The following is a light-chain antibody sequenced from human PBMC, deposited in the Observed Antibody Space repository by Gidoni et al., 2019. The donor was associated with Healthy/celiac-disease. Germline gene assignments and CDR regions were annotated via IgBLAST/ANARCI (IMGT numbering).Light chain of an antibody. V-gene: IGKV3-15*01. CDR2: GAS. CDR1: QSVSSN. CDR3: QQYNNWPPA. J-gene: IGKJ1*01. Sequence: PATLSVSPGERATLSCRARQSVSSNLAWYQQKPGQAPRLLIYGASTRATGIPARFSGSGSGTEFTLTISSLQSEDFAVYYCQQYNNWPPAFGQGTKVEIK.